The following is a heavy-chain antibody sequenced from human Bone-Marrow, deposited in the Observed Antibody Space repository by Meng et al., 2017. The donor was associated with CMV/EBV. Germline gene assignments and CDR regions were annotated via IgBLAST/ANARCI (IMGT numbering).Heavy chain of an antibody. Sequence: GESLKISCAASGFTFSSYAMHWVRQAPGKGLEWVAVISYDGSNKYYAGSVKGRFTISRDNSKNTLYLQMNSLRAEDTAVYYCARGGSGYYGDDAFDIWGQGTRVTGSS. D-gene: IGHD3-22*01. CDR1: GFTFSSYA. V-gene: IGHV3-30*04. CDR2: ISYDGSNK. J-gene: IGHJ3*02. CDR3: ARGGSGYYGDDAFDI.